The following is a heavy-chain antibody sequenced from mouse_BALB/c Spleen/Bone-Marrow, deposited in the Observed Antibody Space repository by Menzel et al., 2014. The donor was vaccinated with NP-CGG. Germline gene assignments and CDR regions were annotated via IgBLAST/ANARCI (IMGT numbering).Heavy chain of an antibody. CDR1: GYSFTTYW. D-gene: IGHD2-3*01. Sequence: QVQLQQSGAELVKPGASVRLSCKASGYSFTTYWIHWVKQRPGQGLEWIGEINPSNGRTNYNEKFKSKATLTVDKSSNTANMQLSSLTSEDSAVYYCTRYDGPAWFAYWGQGTLVTVSA. CDR2: INPSNGRT. J-gene: IGHJ3*01. CDR3: TRYDGPAWFAY. V-gene: IGHV1S81*02.